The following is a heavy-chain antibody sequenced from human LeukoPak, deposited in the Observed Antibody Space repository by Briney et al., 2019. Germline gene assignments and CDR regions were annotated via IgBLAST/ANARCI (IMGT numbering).Heavy chain of an antibody. CDR2: IYYSGST. D-gene: IGHD6-19*01. CDR3: ARSIAVAVIDY. V-gene: IGHV4-30-4*08. J-gene: IGHJ4*02. Sequence: SETLSLTCTVSGGSISSYYWSWIRQPPGKGLEWSGYIYYSGSTYYNPSLKSRVTISVDTSKNQFSLKLSSVTAADTAVYYCARSIAVAVIDYWGQGTLVTVSS. CDR1: GGSISSYY.